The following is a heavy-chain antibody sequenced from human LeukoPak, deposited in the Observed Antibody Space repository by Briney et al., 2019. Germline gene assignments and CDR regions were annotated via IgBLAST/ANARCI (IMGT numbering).Heavy chain of an antibody. CDR3: AISSGWDRFDY. CDR1: GFTFDDYA. D-gene: IGHD6-19*01. Sequence: PGGSLRLSCAASGFTFDDYAMHWVRQAPGKGLEWVSGISWNSGSIGYADSVKGRFTISRDNAKNSLYLQMNSLRAEDTALYYCAISSGWDRFDYWGQGTLVTVSS. V-gene: IGHV3-9*01. J-gene: IGHJ4*02. CDR2: ISWNSGSI.